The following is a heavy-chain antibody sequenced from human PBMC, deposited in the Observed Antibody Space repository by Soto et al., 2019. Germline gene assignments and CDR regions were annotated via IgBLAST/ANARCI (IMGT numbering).Heavy chain of an antibody. Sequence: PGGSQRLSRGASEFNFRRYGRAWVRQAPGKGLEWVANISQGGREKYYVDSVKGCFTISRDNAKNLLSLQMNNLRAEATAAYYCARAPYGSGSLYYMDVWGKGTTVTVSS. CDR2: ISQGGREK. CDR1: EFNFRRYG. V-gene: IGHV3-7*01. D-gene: IGHD3-10*01. CDR3: ARAPYGSGSLYYMDV. J-gene: IGHJ6*03.